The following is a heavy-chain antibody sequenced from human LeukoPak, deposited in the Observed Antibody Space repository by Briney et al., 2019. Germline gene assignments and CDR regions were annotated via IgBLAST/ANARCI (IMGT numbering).Heavy chain of an antibody. D-gene: IGHD2-21*02. CDR3: TTDSVTARRDDAFDI. Sequence: PGGSLRLSCAASGFTFSNAWMSWVRQAPGKGLEWVGRIKRKTDGGTTDYAAPVKGRFTISRDDSKNMLYPQMNSLKNEDTAVYYCTTDSVTARRDDAFDIWRQGTVTVSS. CDR1: GFTFSNAW. CDR2: IKRKTDGGTT. J-gene: IGHJ3*02. V-gene: IGHV3-15*01.